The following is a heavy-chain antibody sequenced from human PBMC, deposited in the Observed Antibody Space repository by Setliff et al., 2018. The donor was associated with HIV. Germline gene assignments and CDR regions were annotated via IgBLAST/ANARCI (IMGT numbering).Heavy chain of an antibody. Sequence: SETLSLTCTVSSDSIRFYYWTWIRQPPGKGLEWIGNIYYTGSTNYNPSLKSRVTLSVDTSKHQFSLKLSSVTAADTAVYYCARANSNWYFDLWGRGTLVTVPQ. CDR2: IYYTGST. CDR3: ARANSNWYFDL. V-gene: IGHV4-59*01. J-gene: IGHJ2*01. CDR1: SDSIRFYY. D-gene: IGHD3-22*01.